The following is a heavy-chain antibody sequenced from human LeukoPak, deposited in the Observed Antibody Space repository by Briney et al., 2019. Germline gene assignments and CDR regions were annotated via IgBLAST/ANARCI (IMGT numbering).Heavy chain of an antibody. Sequence: ASVKVSCKASGYTFTGYYMHWVRQAPGQGLEWMGWINPKSGGTNYAQKFQGRVTMTRDTSISTTYMELSRLRSDDTAVYYCARDLGISGWYAPPLGYFDYWGQGTLVTVSS. V-gene: IGHV1-2*02. CDR3: ARDLGISGWYAPPLGYFDY. D-gene: IGHD6-19*01. CDR2: INPKSGGT. CDR1: GYTFTGYY. J-gene: IGHJ4*02.